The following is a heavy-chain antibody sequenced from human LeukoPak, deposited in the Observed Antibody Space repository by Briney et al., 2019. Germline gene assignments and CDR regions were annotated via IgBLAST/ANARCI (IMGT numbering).Heavy chain of an antibody. CDR2: IIPILGIA. Sequence: SVKVSCKASGGTFSSYSISWVRQAPGQGLEWMGRIIPILGIANYAQKFQGRVTITADKSTSTAYMELSSLRSEDTAVYYCAKDVRRWYRDAFDIWGQGTMVTVSS. CDR3: AKDVRRWYRDAFDI. D-gene: IGHD1-26*01. V-gene: IGHV1-69*04. J-gene: IGHJ3*02. CDR1: GGTFSSYS.